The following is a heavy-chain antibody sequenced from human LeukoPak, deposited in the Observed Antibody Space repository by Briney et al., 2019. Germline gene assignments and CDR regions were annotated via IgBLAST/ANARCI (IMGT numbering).Heavy chain of an antibody. CDR2: IIPIFGTA. CDR3: ARAPTDYGDYGWGLAGMDV. Sequence: AASVKVSCKASGGTFSSYAISWVRQAPGQGLEWMGGIIPIFGTANYAQKFQGRVTITADESTSTAYMELSSLRSEDTAVYYCARAPTDYGDYGWGLAGMDVWGQGTTVTVCS. CDR1: GGTFSSYA. D-gene: IGHD4-17*01. V-gene: IGHV1-69*13. J-gene: IGHJ6*02.